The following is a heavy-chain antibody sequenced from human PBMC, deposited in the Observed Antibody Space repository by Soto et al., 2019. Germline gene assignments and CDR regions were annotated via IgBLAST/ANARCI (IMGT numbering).Heavy chain of an antibody. D-gene: IGHD6-13*01. Sequence: GGSLRLSCAASGFTFSSYAMSWVRQAPGKGLEWVSAISGSGGSTYYADSVKGRFTISRDNSKNTLYLQMNSLRAEDTAVYYCAKDSSSSWWYNWFDPWGQGTLVTVSS. CDR3: AKDSSSSWWYNWFDP. CDR1: GFTFSSYA. J-gene: IGHJ5*02. CDR2: ISGSGGST. V-gene: IGHV3-23*01.